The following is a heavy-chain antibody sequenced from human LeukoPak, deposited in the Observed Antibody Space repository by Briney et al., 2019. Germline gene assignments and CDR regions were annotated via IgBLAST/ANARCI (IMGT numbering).Heavy chain of an antibody. V-gene: IGHV3-11*01. CDR2: IHANPKTI. CDR3: ARSGYGDFDY. CDR1: GFTFRDYQ. D-gene: IGHD5-12*01. J-gene: IGHJ4*02. Sequence: GGSLRLSCEGSGFTFRDYQMSWIRQAPGKGLEWISYIHANPKTIYYADSAKGRFTISRDNAKNSLYLQMNSLRVDDSAVYYCARSGYGDFDYWGQGARVTVSS.